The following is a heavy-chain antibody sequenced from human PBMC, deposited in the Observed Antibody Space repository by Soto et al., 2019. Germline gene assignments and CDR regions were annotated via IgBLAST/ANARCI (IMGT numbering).Heavy chain of an antibody. Sequence: GGSLRLSCAASGFTFSSYAMSWVRQAPGKGLEWVSAISGSGGSTYYADSVKGRFTISRDNSKNTLYLQMNSLRAEDTAVYYCAKDRPYSYGLSRGEPLDYWGQGTLVTVSS. CDR1: GFTFSSYA. CDR2: ISGSGGST. CDR3: AKDRPYSYGLSRGEPLDY. D-gene: IGHD5-18*01. J-gene: IGHJ4*02. V-gene: IGHV3-23*01.